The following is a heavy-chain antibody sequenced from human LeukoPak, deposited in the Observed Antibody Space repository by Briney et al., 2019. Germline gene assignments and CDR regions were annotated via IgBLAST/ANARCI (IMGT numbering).Heavy chain of an antibody. CDR3: VKRRDTGTSYGQYFDY. D-gene: IGHD1-26*01. CDR2: ISSSAAST. Sequence: PGGSLRLSCSASGFTFSSYAMSWVRQAPGKGLEWVSTISSSAASTYYADSVKGRFAISRDNFKNSLYLQMDGLRAEDTAVYYCVKRRDTGTSYGQYFDYWGQGILATVSS. CDR1: GFTFSSYA. V-gene: IGHV3-23*01. J-gene: IGHJ4*02.